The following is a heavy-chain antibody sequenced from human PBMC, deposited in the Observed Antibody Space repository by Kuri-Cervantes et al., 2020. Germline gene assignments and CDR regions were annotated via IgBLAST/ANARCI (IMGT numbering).Heavy chain of an antibody. CDR1: GFTFSSYA. Sequence: GGSLRLSCAASGFTFSSYAMHWVRQAPGKGLEWVAVISYDGSNKYYADSVKGRFTISRDNSKNTLYLQMNSLRAEDTAVYYCARVHNPPVYDSSGYLDYWGQGTLVTVSS. CDR2: ISYDGSNK. D-gene: IGHD3-22*01. V-gene: IGHV3-30-3*01. CDR3: ARVHNPPVYDSSGYLDY. J-gene: IGHJ4*02.